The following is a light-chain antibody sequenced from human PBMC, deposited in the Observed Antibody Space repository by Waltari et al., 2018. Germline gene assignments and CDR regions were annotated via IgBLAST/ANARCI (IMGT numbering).Light chain of an antibody. CDR3: QHYISYSWT. Sequence: DIQMTQSPSTLSASVGDRVTITCRASQSLNDWLAWYQQKPGKAPKLLIIKESSLETGVPSRFSGSGSGTEFTLTISSLQPDDLATYYCQHYISYSWTFGQGTKVEIK. V-gene: IGKV1-5*03. CDR1: QSLNDW. J-gene: IGKJ1*01. CDR2: KES.